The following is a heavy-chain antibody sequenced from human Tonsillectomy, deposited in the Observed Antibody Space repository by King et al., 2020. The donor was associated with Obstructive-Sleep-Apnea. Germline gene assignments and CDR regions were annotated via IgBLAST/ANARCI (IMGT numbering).Heavy chain of an antibody. CDR2: ILWNGGHT. Sequence: VQLVESGGGVLRPGGSLRLSCAASGFTFDDRGMSWVRQAPGKGLEWVSGILWNGGHTGYVDSVKGRFTISRDNAKNSLYLQMNSLRAEDTALYYCARSSGYTFNEHLDYWGQGTLVTVSS. V-gene: IGHV3-20*04. CDR1: GFTFDDRG. CDR3: ARSSGYTFNEHLDY. J-gene: IGHJ4*02. D-gene: IGHD5-12*01.